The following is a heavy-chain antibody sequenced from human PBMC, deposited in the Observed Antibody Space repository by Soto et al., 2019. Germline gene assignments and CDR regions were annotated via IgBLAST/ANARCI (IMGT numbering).Heavy chain of an antibody. CDR2: IYWDDDK. Sequence: QITLKESGPTLVKPTQTLTLTCTFSGFSLSSTRVAVGWIRQPPGKALEWLALIYWDDDKRYSPFLKSRLTITKDTSKNQVVLTMTSMDPVDTATYYCAHSVVAGFGYYFDYWGQGTLVTVSS. V-gene: IGHV2-5*02. CDR3: AHSVVAGFGYYFDY. CDR1: GFSLSSTRVA. J-gene: IGHJ4*02. D-gene: IGHD6-19*01.